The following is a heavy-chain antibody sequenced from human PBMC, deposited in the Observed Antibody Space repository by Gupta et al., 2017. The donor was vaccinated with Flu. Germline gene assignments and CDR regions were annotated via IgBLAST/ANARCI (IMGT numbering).Heavy chain of an antibody. CDR1: YTFTGYY. CDR2: INPNSGDT. Sequence: YTFTGYYMHWVRQAPGQGLEWMGRINPNSGDTNYAQNFQGRVTMTRDTSISTAYMELSRLRSDDTAVYYCARGSSTSDFDYWGQGTLVTVSS. J-gene: IGHJ4*02. D-gene: IGHD2-2*01. CDR3: ARGSSTSDFDY. V-gene: IGHV1-2*06.